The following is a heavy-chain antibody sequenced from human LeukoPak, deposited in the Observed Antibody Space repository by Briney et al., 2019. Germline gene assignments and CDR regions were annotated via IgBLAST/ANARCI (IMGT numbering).Heavy chain of an antibody. V-gene: IGHV1-58*01. CDR2: IVVGSGNT. D-gene: IGHD2-15*01. J-gene: IGHJ6*02. CDR3: AVPGGSWSLYYYYGMDV. Sequence: SVKVSCKASGFTFTSSAVQWVRQARGQRLEWIGWIVVGSGNTNYAQKFQERVTITRDTSTSTAYMELSSLRSEDTAVYYCAVPGGSWSLYYYYGMDVWGQGTTVTVSS. CDR1: GFTFTSSA.